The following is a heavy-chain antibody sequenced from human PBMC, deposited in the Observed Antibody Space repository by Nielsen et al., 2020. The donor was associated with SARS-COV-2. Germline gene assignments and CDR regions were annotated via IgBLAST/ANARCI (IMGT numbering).Heavy chain of an antibody. Sequence: SETLSLTCTVSGGSISSYYWSWIRQPPGKGLEWIGYIYYSGSTNYNPSLKSRVTISVDTSKNQFSLKLSSVTAADTAVYYCARQGYGNKRNDYWGQGTLVTVSS. D-gene: IGHD5-24*01. CDR2: IYYSGST. J-gene: IGHJ4*02. CDR1: GGSISSYY. V-gene: IGHV4-59*13. CDR3: ARQGYGNKRNDY.